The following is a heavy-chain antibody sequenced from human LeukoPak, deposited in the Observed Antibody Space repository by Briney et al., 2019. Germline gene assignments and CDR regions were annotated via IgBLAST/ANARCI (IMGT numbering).Heavy chain of an antibody. CDR3: ARAAPVPDLAVAASYYFDY. CDR1: GSSISSGSYY. Sequence: SETLSLTCTVSGSSISSGSYYWSWIRQPAGKGLEWIGRIYTSGSTNYNPSLKSRVTISVDTSKNQFSLKLSSVTAADTAVYYCARAAPVPDLAVAASYYFDYWGQGTLVTVSS. D-gene: IGHD6-19*01. CDR2: IYTSGST. V-gene: IGHV4-61*02. J-gene: IGHJ4*02.